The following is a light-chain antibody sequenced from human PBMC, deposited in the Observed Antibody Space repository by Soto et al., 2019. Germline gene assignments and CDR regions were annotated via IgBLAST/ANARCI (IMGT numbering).Light chain of an antibody. J-gene: IGKJ4*01. CDR1: QSVRIY. Sequence: EIVLTQSPATLSLSPGDRATLSCRASQSVRIYLAWYQQKPGQAPRLLIYDASFMASGIPARFSGSGSGTTYTLSISSLEPEDSAVYYCQQRYNWPPLTFGGGTKVEIK. V-gene: IGKV3-11*01. CDR3: QQRYNWPPLT. CDR2: DAS.